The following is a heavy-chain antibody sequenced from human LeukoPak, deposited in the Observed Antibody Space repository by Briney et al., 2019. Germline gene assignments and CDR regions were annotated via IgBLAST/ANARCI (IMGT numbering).Heavy chain of an antibody. CDR1: GFTFSSYS. CDR3: GRVGGRSKAAKGDAFDI. D-gene: IGHD6-6*01. J-gene: IGHJ3*02. Sequence: GGSLRLSCAASGFTFSSYSMNWVRQAPGKGLEWVSSISSGSTYMYYADSVKGRLTISRDNAQNSMYLQMNSLRAEDTAVYYCGRVGGRSKAAKGDAFDIWGQGTMVTVSS. V-gene: IGHV3-21*01. CDR2: ISSGSTYM.